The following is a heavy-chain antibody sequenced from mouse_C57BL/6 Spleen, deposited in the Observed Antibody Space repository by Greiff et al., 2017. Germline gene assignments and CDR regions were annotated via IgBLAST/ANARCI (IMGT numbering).Heavy chain of an antibody. V-gene: IGHV1-72*01. CDR2: IDPNSGGT. D-gene: IGHD2-10*02. CDR1: GYTFTSYW. J-gene: IGHJ4*01. Sequence: QVQLKQPGAELVKPGASVKLSCKASGYTFTSYWMHWVKQRPGRGLEWIGRIDPNSGGTKYNEKFKSKATLTVDKPSSTAYMQLSSLTSKDSAVYYCAREEYDYDAMDYWGQGTSVTVSS. CDR3: AREEYDYDAMDY.